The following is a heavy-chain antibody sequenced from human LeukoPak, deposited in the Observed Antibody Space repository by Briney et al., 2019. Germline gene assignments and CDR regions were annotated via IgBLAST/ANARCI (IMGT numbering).Heavy chain of an antibody. V-gene: IGHV1-2*06. D-gene: IGHD3-22*01. CDR3: ARGGAGYYDSSGYLTD. CDR2: INPNSGGT. CDR1: GYTFTGYY. J-gene: IGHJ4*02. Sequence: GASVKVSCKASGYTFTGYYMHWVRQAPGQGLEWMGRINPNSGGTNYAQKFQGRVTMTRDTSISTAYMELSRLRSDDTAVYYCARGGAGYYDSSGYLTDWGQGTLVTVSS.